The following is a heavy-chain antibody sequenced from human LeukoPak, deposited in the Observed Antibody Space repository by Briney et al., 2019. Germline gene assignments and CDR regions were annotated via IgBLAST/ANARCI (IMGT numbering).Heavy chain of an antibody. CDR3: ARMEIVGATRYNWFDP. CDR2: ISAYNGNT. CDR1: GYSFTSYG. J-gene: IGHJ5*02. D-gene: IGHD1-26*01. V-gene: IGHV1-18*01. Sequence: ASVKVSCKASGYSFTSYGISWVRQAPGQGLEWMGWISAYNGNTNYAQKFQGRVTITTDESTSTAYMELSSLRSEDTAVYYCARMEIVGATRYNWFDPWGQGTLVTVSS.